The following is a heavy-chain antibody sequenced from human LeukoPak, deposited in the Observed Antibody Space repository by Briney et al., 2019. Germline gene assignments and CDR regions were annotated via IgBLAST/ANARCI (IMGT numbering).Heavy chain of an antibody. J-gene: IGHJ6*02. CDR3: ARLEQLVQGLYYYAMDV. Sequence: PGGSLRLSCAASGFTFDDYDMTWVRQAPGKGLEWVSGINWNGGSTGYADSVQGRFTISRDNAKNTLYLQMNNLRAEDTALYHCARLEQLVQGLYYYAMDVWGQGTTVTVSS. V-gene: IGHV3-20*01. D-gene: IGHD6-6*01. CDR1: GFTFDDYD. CDR2: INWNGGST.